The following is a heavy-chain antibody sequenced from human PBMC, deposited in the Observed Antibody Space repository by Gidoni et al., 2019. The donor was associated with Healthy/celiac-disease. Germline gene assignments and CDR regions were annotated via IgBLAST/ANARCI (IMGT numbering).Heavy chain of an antibody. Sequence: QLQLQESGPGLVKPSETLSLTCTVSGGSISSSSYYWGWIRQPPGKGLAWIGSIYYSGSTYYNPSLKSRVTISVDTSKNQFSLKLSSVTAADTAVYYCARHRGYSYDGADWFDPWGQGTLVTVSS. CDR2: IYYSGST. J-gene: IGHJ5*02. V-gene: IGHV4-39*01. CDR3: ARHRGYSYDGADWFDP. D-gene: IGHD5-18*01. CDR1: GGSISSSSYY.